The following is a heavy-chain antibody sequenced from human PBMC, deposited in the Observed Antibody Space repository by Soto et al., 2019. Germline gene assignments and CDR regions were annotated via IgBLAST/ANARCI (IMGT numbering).Heavy chain of an antibody. CDR3: AKDVSSRWWFAP. D-gene: IGHD3-16*01. V-gene: IGHV4-4*07. CDR1: CASIRSYH. Sequence: TSETRPLTSAVSCASIRSYHWTFLRQPEGKGLEWIARISRTGDASYSPSLKSRVTITADTSKNQMFLTMTSMNAADKAVYFCAKDVSSRWWFAPWGQGVRVTVSS. CDR2: ISRTGDA. J-gene: IGHJ5*02.